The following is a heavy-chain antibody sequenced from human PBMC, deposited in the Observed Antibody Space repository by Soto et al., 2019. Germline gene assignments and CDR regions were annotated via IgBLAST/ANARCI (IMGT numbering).Heavy chain of an antibody. CDR2: IYWDDDK. V-gene: IGHV2-5*02. CDR1: GFSLSTSGVG. Sequence: SGPTLVNPTQTLTLTCTFSGFSLSTSGVGVGWIRQPPGKALEWLALIYWDDDKRYNPSLKSRLTITKDTSKNQVVLTITNMDPVDTATYYCAHANMVRGVNWFDPWGQGTLVTVSS. J-gene: IGHJ5*02. CDR3: AHANMVRGVNWFDP. D-gene: IGHD3-10*01.